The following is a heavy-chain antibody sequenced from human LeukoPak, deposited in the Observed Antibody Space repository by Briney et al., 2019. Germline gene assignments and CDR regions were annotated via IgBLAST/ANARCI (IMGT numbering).Heavy chain of an antibody. Sequence: PGGSLRLSCAASGFTFSNAWMSWVRQAPGKGLEWVGRIKSKTDGGTTDYAAPVKGRFTISRDDSKNTLYLQMNSLKTEDTAVYYCTARGVGATTLFDYWGQGTLVTVSS. J-gene: IGHJ4*02. CDR2: IKSKTDGGTT. D-gene: IGHD1-26*01. CDR1: GFTFSNAW. V-gene: IGHV3-15*01. CDR3: TARGVGATTLFDY.